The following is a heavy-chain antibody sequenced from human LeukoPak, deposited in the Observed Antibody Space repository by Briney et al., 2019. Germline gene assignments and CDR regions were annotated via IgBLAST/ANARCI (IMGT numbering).Heavy chain of an antibody. V-gene: IGHV3-23*01. Sequence: GGSLRLSCAASGFTFSSYAMSWVRQAPGKGLEWVSVISSSGGNTYQADSVRGRFTISRDNSKNTLYLQMNSLRAEDTAVYYCARGYYYGSGSYSYFDYWGQGILVTISS. CDR2: ISSSGGNT. CDR1: GFTFSSYA. D-gene: IGHD3-10*01. CDR3: ARGYYYGSGSYSYFDY. J-gene: IGHJ4*02.